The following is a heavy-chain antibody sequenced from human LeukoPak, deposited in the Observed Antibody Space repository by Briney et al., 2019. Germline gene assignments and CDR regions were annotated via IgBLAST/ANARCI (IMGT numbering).Heavy chain of an antibody. CDR3: ARVDYGDYRFDY. J-gene: IGHJ4*02. Sequence: SETLPLTCTVSGGSISSGGYYWSWIRQHPGKGLEWIEYIYYSGSTYYNPSLKSRVTISVDTSKNQFSLKLSSVTAADTAVYYCARVDYGDYRFDYWGQGTLVTVSS. D-gene: IGHD4-17*01. CDR2: IYYSGST. CDR1: GGSISSGGYY. V-gene: IGHV4-31*03.